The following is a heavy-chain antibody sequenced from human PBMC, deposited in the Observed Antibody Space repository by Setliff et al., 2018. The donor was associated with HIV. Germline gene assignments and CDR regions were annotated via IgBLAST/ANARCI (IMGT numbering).Heavy chain of an antibody. CDR1: GYTFTSYA. CDR2: INAGNGNT. CDR3: ARGGEGYYDSSGYHTYY. V-gene: IGHV1-3*01. J-gene: IGHJ4*02. Sequence: GASVKVSCKASGYTFTSYAMHWVRQAPGQRLEWMGWINAGNGNTKYSQKFQGRVTITRDTSASTAYMELSSLRSEDTAVYYCARGGEGYYDSSGYHTYYWGQGTLVTVSS. D-gene: IGHD3-22*01.